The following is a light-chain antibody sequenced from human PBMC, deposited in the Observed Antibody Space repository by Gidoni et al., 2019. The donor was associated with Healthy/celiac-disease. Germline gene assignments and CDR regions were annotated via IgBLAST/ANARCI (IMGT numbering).Light chain of an antibody. CDR3: QQYNNWPPLT. J-gene: IGKJ4*01. V-gene: IGKV3-15*01. CDR1: QSVSSN. Sequence: EIVMTQSPPTLSVSPGERATLSCRASQSVSSNLTWYQQKPGQAPRLLLYGASTRATGIPARFSGSGSGTEFTLTISSLQSEDVAVYYCQQYNNWPPLTFGGGTKVEIK. CDR2: GAS.